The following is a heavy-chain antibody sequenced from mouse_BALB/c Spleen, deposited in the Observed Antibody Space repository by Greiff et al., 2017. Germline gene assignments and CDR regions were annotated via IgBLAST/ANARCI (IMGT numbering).Heavy chain of an antibody. CDR2: ISSGGSYT. Sequence: DVKLVESGGGLVKPGGSLKLSCAASGFTFSSYAMSWVRQSPEKRLEWVAEISSGGSYTYYPDTVTGRFTISRDNAKNTLYLEMSSLRSEDTAMYYCAITTVVEGYYAMDYWGQGTSVTVSS. D-gene: IGHD1-1*01. J-gene: IGHJ4*01. CDR1: GFTFSSYA. V-gene: IGHV5-9-4*01. CDR3: AITTVVEGYYAMDY.